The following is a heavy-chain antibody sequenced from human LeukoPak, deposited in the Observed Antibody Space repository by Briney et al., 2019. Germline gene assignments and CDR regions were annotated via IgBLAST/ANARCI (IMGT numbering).Heavy chain of an antibody. D-gene: IGHD3-22*01. CDR3: ARDVRGSSGRYYYYYMDV. J-gene: IGHJ6*03. Sequence: SETLSLTCTVSGGSISSSTYYWGWIRQPPGKGLEWIGSIYYSGSTYYNPSLKSRVTISVDTSKNQFSLKLSSVTAADTAVFYCARDVRGSSGRYYYYYMDVWGKGTTVTVSS. CDR2: IYYSGST. CDR1: GGSISSSTYY. V-gene: IGHV4-39*07.